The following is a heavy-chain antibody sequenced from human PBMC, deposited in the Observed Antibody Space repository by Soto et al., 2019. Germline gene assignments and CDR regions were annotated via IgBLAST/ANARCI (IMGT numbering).Heavy chain of an antibody. CDR2: ISDRSIST. CDR3: ATVESSNWLNWFDH. Sequence: PGGSLRLSCAASGFIFRNYAMAWVRQAPGKRLEWVSSISDRSISTYYADSVNGRFTISRDNSKDTVYLEMNSLTVEDTAVYHCATVESSNWLNWFDHWGQGTLVTVSS. V-gene: IGHV3-23*01. D-gene: IGHD6-13*01. J-gene: IGHJ5*02. CDR1: GFIFRNYA.